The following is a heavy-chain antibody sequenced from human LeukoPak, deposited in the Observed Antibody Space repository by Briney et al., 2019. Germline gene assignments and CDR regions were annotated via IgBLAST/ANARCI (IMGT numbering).Heavy chain of an antibody. CDR3: AKARLRYFDWLLCS. CDR2: ISGSGGST. CDR1: GFTFRSYA. D-gene: IGHD3-9*01. V-gene: IGHV3-23*01. Sequence: GGSLRLSCAASGFTFRSYAMSWVRQAPGKGLEWVSAISGSGGSTYYADSVKGRFTISRDNSKNTLYLQMNSLRAEDTAVYYCAKARLRYFDWLLCSWGQGTLVTVSS. J-gene: IGHJ5*02.